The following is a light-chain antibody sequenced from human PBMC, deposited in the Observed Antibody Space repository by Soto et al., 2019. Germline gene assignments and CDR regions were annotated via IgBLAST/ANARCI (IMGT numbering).Light chain of an antibody. J-gene: IGKJ1*01. Sequence: DIQMTQSPASLSASVGDRVTISRRASQSISGYLNWYQQKPGKAPDLLISAASTLQTGVPSRFSGSGFGTEFTLSISSLQPEDFATYYCQQSFRARSFGQGTKVDIK. CDR2: AAS. CDR3: QQSFRARS. CDR1: QSISGY. V-gene: IGKV1-39*01.